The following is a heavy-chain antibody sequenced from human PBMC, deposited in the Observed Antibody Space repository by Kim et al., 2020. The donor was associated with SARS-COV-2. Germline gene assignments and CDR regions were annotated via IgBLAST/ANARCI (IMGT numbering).Heavy chain of an antibody. J-gene: IGHJ6*02. V-gene: IGHV3-48*02. Sequence: GGSLRLSCAASGFTFSSYSMNWVRQAPGKGLEWVSYISSSSSTIYYADSVKGRFTISRDNAKNSLYLQMNSLRDEDTAVYYCARGVVGATIGTQEEGMDVWGQGTTVTVSS. CDR3: ARGVVGATIGTQEEGMDV. CDR2: ISSSSSTI. D-gene: IGHD1-26*01. CDR1: GFTFSSYS.